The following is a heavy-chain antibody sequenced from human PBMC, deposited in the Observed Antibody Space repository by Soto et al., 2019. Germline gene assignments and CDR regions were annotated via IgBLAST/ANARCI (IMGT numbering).Heavy chain of an antibody. J-gene: IGHJ6*02. CDR2: INAGNGNT. V-gene: IGHV1-3*01. Sequence: ASVKVSRKASGYTFTSYAMHCVRQAPGQRLEWMGWINAGNGNTKYSQKFQGRVTITRDTSASTAYMELSSLRSEDTAVYYCARTVGYYYGMDVWGQGTTVTVSS. CDR3: ARTVGYYYGMDV. D-gene: IGHD4-17*01. CDR1: GYTFTSYA.